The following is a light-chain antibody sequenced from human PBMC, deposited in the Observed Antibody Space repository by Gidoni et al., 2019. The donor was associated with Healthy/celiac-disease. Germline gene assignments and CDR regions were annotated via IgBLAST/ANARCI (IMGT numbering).Light chain of an antibody. CDR2: GAS. J-gene: IGKJ2*01. CDR3: QQYGSSPYT. CDR1: QSVSSSY. V-gene: IGKV3-20*01. Sequence: PGTLSLSPGERATLSCSASQSVSSSYFAWYQQKHGQAPRLLINGASSRATGFPDRFSGSGSGTDFPLTISRLEPEDFAVYYCQQYGSSPYTFGQGTKLEIK.